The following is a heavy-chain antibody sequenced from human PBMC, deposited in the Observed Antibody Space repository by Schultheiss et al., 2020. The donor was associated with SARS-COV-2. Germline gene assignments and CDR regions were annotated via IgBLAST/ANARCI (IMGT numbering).Heavy chain of an antibody. J-gene: IGHJ6*02. V-gene: IGHV4-34*01. Sequence: SQTLSLTCAVYGGSFSGYYWSWIRQPPGKGLEWIGEINHSGSTNYNTSLKSRVTISVDTSKNQFSLKLSSVTAADTAVYYCARGRGYCSGGSCYLPTHYYYYGMDVWGQGTTVTVSS. D-gene: IGHD2-15*01. CDR3: ARGRGYCSGGSCYLPTHYYYYGMDV. CDR1: GGSFSGYY. CDR2: INHSGST.